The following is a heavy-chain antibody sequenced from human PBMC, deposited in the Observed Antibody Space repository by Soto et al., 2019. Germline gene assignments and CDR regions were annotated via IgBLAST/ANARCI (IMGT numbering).Heavy chain of an antibody. J-gene: IGHJ4*01. V-gene: IGHV4-39*01. CDR3: AFFHCTSPGRVPLYF. D-gene: IGHD2-8*01. CDR2: ISYRET. CDR1: GGSISSSSFY. Sequence: PSETLSLTCTVSGGSISSSSFYWGWIRQPPGKGLEWIGSISYRETYYNPSLKSRVTMSVDTSKNQFSLRLSSVTAADTAVYYCAFFHCTSPGRVPLYFWGHGSLVPVSS.